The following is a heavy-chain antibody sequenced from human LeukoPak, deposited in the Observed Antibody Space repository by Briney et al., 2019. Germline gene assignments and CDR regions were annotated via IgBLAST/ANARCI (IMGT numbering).Heavy chain of an antibody. V-gene: IGHV3-49*04. D-gene: IGHD3-22*01. Sequence: GGSLRLSCTASGFTFGDYAMSWVRQAPGKGLEWVGFIRSKAYGGTTEYAASVKGRFTISRDDSKSIAYLQMNSLKTEDTAVYYCTRAYDSSGYYRYLDYWGQGTLVTVSS. CDR1: GFTFGDYA. CDR3: TRAYDSSGYYRYLDY. CDR2: IRSKAYGGTT. J-gene: IGHJ4*02.